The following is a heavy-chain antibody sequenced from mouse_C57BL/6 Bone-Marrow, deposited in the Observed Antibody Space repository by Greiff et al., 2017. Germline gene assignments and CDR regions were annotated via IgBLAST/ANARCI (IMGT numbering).Heavy chain of an antibody. CDR1: GFTFSSYG. CDR3: ARGPYYYGSPYYAMDY. J-gene: IGHJ4*01. D-gene: IGHD1-1*01. V-gene: IGHV5-6*01. Sequence: DVHLVESGGDLVKPGGSLKLSCAASGFTFSSYGMSWVRQTPDKRLEWVATISSGGSYTYYPDSVKGRFTISRDNAKNTLYLQMSSLKSEDTAMYYCARGPYYYGSPYYAMDYWGQGTSVTVSS. CDR2: ISSGGSYT.